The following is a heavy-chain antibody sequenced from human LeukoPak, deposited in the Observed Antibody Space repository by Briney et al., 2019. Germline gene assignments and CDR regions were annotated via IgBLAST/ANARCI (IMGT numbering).Heavy chain of an antibody. Sequence: QPGGSLRLSCAASGFTVSSNYMSWVRQAPGKGLEWVANIKQDGSEKYYVDSVKGRFTISRDNAKNSLYLQMNSLRAEDTAVYYCARESRAQDYFDYWGQGTLVTVSS. CDR1: GFTVSSNY. CDR2: IKQDGSEK. J-gene: IGHJ4*02. V-gene: IGHV3-7*01. CDR3: ARESRAQDYFDY. D-gene: IGHD6-6*01.